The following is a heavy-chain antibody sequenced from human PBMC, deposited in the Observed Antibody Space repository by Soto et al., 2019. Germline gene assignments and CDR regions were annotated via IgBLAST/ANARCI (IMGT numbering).Heavy chain of an antibody. D-gene: IGHD3-10*01. CDR2: IYYSGST. J-gene: IGHJ5*02. CDR3: ARGTRGDFWFDP. V-gene: IGHV4-61*01. Sequence: SETLSLTCTVSGGSVSSGSYYWSWIRQPPGKGLEWIGYIYYSGSTNYNPSLKSRVTISVDTSKNQFSLKLSSVTAADTAVYYCARGTRGDFWFDPWGQGTLVTVSS. CDR1: GGSVSSGSYY.